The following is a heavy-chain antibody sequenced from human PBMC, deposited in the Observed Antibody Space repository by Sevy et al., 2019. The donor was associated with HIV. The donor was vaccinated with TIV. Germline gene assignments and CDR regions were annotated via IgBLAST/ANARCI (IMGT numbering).Heavy chain of an antibody. CDR3: AKAPPSSIVVVSAASFDY. CDR1: GFTFSSYA. CDR2: ISGSGGST. J-gene: IGHJ4*02. D-gene: IGHD2-2*01. Sequence: GGSLRLSCAASGFTFSSYAMSWVRQAPGKGLEWVSAISGSGGSTYYADSVKGRFTISKDNSKNMLYLQMNSLGAEDTAVYYCAKAPPSSIVVVSAASFDYWGQGTLVTVSS. V-gene: IGHV3-23*01.